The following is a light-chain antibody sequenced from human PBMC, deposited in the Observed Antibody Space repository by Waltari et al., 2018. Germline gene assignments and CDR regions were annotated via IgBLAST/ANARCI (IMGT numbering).Light chain of an antibody. J-gene: IGKJ4*01. CDR2: DAS. CDR1: QSVSRY. Sequence: EIVFTQSPATLSLSRRQRATVACRASQSVSRYLDWYQQKPGQAPRLLIYDASNRATGIPARFSGSGSGTDFTLTISSLETEDVAVYYCQQRSDWPRLTFGGGTKVEIK. CDR3: QQRSDWPRLT. V-gene: IGKV3-11*01.